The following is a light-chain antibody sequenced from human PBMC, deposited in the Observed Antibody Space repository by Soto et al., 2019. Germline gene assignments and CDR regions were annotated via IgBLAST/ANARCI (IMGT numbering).Light chain of an antibody. CDR3: QQYEDLPLT. V-gene: IGKV1-33*01. J-gene: IGKJ4*01. CDR1: QEITNH. Sequence: DIQMTQSPSSLSASVGDRVTLTCQASQEITNHLNWYQFKPGKPPKLLIFDASHLQSGVPVRFSGSGSQTLFTFTISSLQPEEIAAYYCQQYEDLPLTVGGGTKVDI. CDR2: DAS.